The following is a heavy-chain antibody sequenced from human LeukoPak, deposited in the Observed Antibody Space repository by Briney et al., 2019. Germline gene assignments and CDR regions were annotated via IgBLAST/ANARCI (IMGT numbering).Heavy chain of an antibody. CDR3: ALGKNFGYHYFDF. Sequence: PGGSLRLSCAASGFTFSTYAMHWVRQAPGKGLEWMTFIRFDGSEKYYADSVKGRFTISRDYSKNTLFLQMSSLRPEDTAVYYCALGKNFGYHYFDFWGQGALVTVSS. V-gene: IGHV3-30*02. D-gene: IGHD2-2*03. CDR2: IRFDGSEK. CDR1: GFTFSTYA. J-gene: IGHJ4*02.